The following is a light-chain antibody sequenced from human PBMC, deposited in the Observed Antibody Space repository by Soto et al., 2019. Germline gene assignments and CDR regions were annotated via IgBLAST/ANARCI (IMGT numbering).Light chain of an antibody. Sequence: EKVLTQSPATLSVSPGGSATLSCRASQSIGSNLAWYQQKPGQAPRLLIYSASTRATGIPARFSGSGSGTEFTLTISSLQSGDFAVYFCQEYYKWPPLTFGGGTKVEVK. CDR3: QEYYKWPPLT. J-gene: IGKJ4*01. CDR2: SAS. CDR1: QSIGSN. V-gene: IGKV3-15*01.